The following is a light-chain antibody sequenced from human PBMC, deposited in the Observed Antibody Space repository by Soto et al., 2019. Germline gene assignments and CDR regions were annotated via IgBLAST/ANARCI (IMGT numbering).Light chain of an antibody. J-gene: IGKJ1*01. CDR1: QSISRY. CDR2: GAS. V-gene: IGKV3-20*01. Sequence: IVLTQSPGTLSLSPGERTTVSCRASQSISRYLAWYQQKPGQGPRLLIYGASGRATGTPDRFSGSGSGTDFTLTITRLEPEDFAVYYCQHYGNSRTFGQGTKVDIK. CDR3: QHYGNSRT.